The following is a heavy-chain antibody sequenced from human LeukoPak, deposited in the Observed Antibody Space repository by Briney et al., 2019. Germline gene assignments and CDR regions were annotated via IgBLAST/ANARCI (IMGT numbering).Heavy chain of an antibody. D-gene: IGHD5-18*01. CDR1: GYTFTGYY. CDR3: ASVDTAMVYAFDI. V-gene: IGHV1-2*02. Sequence: GASVKVSCKASGYTFTGYYMHWVRQAPGQGLEWMGWINPNSGGTNYAQKLQGRVTMTTDTSTSTAYMELRSLRSDDTAVYYCASVDTAMVYAFDIWGQGTMVTVSS. J-gene: IGHJ3*02. CDR2: INPNSGGT.